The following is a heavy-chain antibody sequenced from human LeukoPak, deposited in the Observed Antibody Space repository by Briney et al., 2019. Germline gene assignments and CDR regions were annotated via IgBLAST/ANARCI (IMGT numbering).Heavy chain of an antibody. J-gene: IGHJ5*02. Sequence: ASVTVSFKASGYTFTVYYMHWVRQAPGQGDEWMGWINPNSGGTNYAQKFQGRVTMTRDTAISTAYMELSRPRSDDTAVYYCARNKRLVPAAIRTGFDPWGQGTLVTVSS. D-gene: IGHD2-2*01. CDR1: GYTFTVYY. V-gene: IGHV1-2*02. CDR2: INPNSGGT. CDR3: ARNKRLVPAAIRTGFDP.